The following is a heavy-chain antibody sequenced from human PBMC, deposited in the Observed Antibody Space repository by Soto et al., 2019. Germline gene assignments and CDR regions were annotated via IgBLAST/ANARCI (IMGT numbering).Heavy chain of an antibody. CDR1: GFTFSDYF. D-gene: IGHD2-2*01. CDR3: VRDSARIVVVPRVDGDNWFDP. Sequence: GGSLRLSCAASGFTFSDYFMSWIRQAPGKGLEWVSFISGSGDNIKYADSVKGRFTISRDNAKKSLYLQMNSLRAEDTAVYYCVRDSARIVVVPRVDGDNWFDPWRQGTLVTVSS. CDR2: ISGSGDNI. V-gene: IGHV3-11*04. J-gene: IGHJ5*02.